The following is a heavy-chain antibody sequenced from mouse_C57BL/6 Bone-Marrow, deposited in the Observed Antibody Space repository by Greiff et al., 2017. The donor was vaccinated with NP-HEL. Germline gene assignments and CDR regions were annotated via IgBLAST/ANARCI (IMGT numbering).Heavy chain of an antibody. CDR2: ISDGGSYT. CDR1: GFTFSSYA. D-gene: IGHD2-12*01. V-gene: IGHV5-4*03. J-gene: IGHJ2*01. CDR3: ASSYYSYYFDY. Sequence: EVKLVESGGGLVKPGGSLKLSCAASGFTFSSYAMSWVRQTPEKRLEWVATISDGGSYTYYPDNVKGRFTISRDNAKNNLYLQMSHLKSEDTAMYYCASSYYSYYFDYWGQGTTLTVSS.